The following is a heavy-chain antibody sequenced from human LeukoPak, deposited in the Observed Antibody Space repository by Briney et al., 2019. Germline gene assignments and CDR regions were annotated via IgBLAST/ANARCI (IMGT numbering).Heavy chain of an antibody. CDR3: ARGSIAARPQNWFDP. CDR2: INPNSGGT. CDR1: GYTFTGYY. V-gene: IGHV1-2*02. D-gene: IGHD6-6*01. J-gene: IGHJ5*02. Sequence: ASVKVSCKVAGYTFTGYYMRWVRQAPGQGLEWMGWINPNSGGTNYAQKFQGRVTMTRDTSISTAYMELSRLRSDDTAVYYCARGSIAARPQNWFDPWGQGTLVTVSS.